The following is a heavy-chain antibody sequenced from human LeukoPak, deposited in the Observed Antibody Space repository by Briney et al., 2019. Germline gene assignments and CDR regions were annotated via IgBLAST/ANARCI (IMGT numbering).Heavy chain of an antibody. J-gene: IGHJ4*02. D-gene: IGHD3-9*01. Sequence: GASLRLSCVASGFTFSNYAMSWVRQAPGKRLEWVSAVTGSGGSTYYADSVKGRFTISRDNSRNTLFLQMNSLRAEDTAIYYCAKWVDFDILTGCYVSDFWGQGTLVTVSS. CDR1: GFTFSNYA. V-gene: IGHV3-23*01. CDR3: AKWVDFDILTGCYVSDF. CDR2: VTGSGGST.